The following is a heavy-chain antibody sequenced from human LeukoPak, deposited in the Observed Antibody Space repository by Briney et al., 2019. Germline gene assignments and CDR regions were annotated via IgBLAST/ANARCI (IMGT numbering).Heavy chain of an antibody. Sequence: TLSLTCTVSGGSISSYYWSWIRQPPGKALEWLARIDWDDDKYYSTSLKTRLTISKDTSKNQVVLTMTNMDPVDTATYYCARMGGGSYPIHDAFDIWGQGTMVTVSS. CDR1: GGSISSYY. V-gene: IGHV2-70*11. D-gene: IGHD1-26*01. CDR3: ARMGGGSYPIHDAFDI. J-gene: IGHJ3*02. CDR2: IDWDDDK.